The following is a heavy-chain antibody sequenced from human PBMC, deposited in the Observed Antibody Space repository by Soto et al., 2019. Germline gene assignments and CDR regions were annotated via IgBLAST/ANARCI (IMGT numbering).Heavy chain of an antibody. CDR1: GFALNNVKMG. J-gene: IGHJ6*02. V-gene: IGHV2-26*01. CDR3: ARAGLKSDYGTDWFGMDV. D-gene: IGHD3-9*01. CDR2: IFSNEEK. Sequence: VTLRESGPELVKPTETLTLTCTVSGFALNNVKMGVSWIRQTPGKAPEWLAHIFSNEEKFYTPSLKTRLHISRYSSRGQVVLSMTNMDPVDTGTYFCARAGLKSDYGTDWFGMDVWGPGATVTVSS.